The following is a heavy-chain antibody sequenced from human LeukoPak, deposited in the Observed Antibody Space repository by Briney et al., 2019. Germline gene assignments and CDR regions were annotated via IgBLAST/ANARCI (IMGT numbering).Heavy chain of an antibody. V-gene: IGHV3-74*01. Sequence: GGSLRLSCAASGFTFSGYWMHWVRQAPGKGLEWVSRINEGGSVISYADSVKGRLTISRENAKNTVYPQMDSLRAEDTAVYYCVRDLILTWTPGDDFDHWGQGTLVTVSS. D-gene: IGHD3-16*01. CDR1: GFTFSGYW. CDR2: INEGGSVI. J-gene: IGHJ4*02. CDR3: VRDLILTWTPGDDFDH.